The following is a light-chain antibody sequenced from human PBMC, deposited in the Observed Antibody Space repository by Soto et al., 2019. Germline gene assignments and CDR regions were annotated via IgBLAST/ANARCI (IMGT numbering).Light chain of an antibody. CDR3: QQSYSAPLT. J-gene: IGKJ4*01. CDR2: EAS. CDR1: QSISSY. Sequence: DIQMTQSPSSLSASVGDRITITCRASQSISSYLNWYQQKPGKAPKLLIYEASSLQSGVPSRFSGSGSGTEFTLTISSLQPEDFATYYCQQSYSAPLTFGGGTKVEIK. V-gene: IGKV1-39*01.